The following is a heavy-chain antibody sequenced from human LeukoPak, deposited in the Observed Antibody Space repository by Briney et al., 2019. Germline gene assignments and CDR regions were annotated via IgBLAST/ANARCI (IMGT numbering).Heavy chain of an antibody. CDR1: GGSISSGGYY. J-gene: IGHJ5*02. Sequence: SQTLSLTCTVSGGSISSGGYYWSWIRQPPGKGLEWIGYIYHSGSTYYNPSLKSRVTISVDRSKNQFSLKLSSVTAADTAVYYCARAGEGDPTTIFGEGPGVCWFDPWGQGTLVTVSS. CDR2: IYHSGST. D-gene: IGHD3-3*01. CDR3: ARAGEGDPTTIFGEGPGVCWFDP. V-gene: IGHV4-30-2*01.